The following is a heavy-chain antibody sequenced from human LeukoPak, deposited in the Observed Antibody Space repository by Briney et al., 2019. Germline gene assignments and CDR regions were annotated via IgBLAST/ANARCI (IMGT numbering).Heavy chain of an antibody. CDR3: AREPQGGWFDP. J-gene: IGHJ5*02. CDR1: GGSISSGGYY. CDR2: IYYSGST. Sequence: SETLSLTCTVSGGSISSGGYYWSWIRQHPGKGLEWIGYIYYSGSTNYNPSLKSRVTISVDTSKNQFSLKLSSVTAADTAVYYCAREPQGGWFDPWGQGTLVTVSS. D-gene: IGHD3-16*01. V-gene: IGHV4-61*08.